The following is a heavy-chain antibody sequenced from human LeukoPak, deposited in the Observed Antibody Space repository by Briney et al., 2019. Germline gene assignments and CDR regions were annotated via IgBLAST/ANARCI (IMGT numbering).Heavy chain of an antibody. J-gene: IGHJ4*02. CDR2: ISYDGSNK. V-gene: IGHV3-30*18. CDR3: AKEAYFDY. Sequence: GRSLRLSCAASGFTFSSYGMHWVRQAPGKGLEWVAVISYDGSNKYYADSVKGRFTISRDNSKNTLYLQMNSLRAEDTAMYYCAKEAYFDYWGQGTLVTVSS. CDR1: GFTFSSYG.